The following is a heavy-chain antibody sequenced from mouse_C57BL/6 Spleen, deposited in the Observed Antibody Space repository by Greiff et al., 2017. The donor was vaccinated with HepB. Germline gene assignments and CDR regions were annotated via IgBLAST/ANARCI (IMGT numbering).Heavy chain of an antibody. D-gene: IGHD2-10*01. CDR2: IRNKANGYTT. Sequence: EVKVEESGGGLVQPGGSLSLSCAASGFTFTDYYMSWVRQPPGKALEWLGFIRNKANGYTTEYSASVKGRFTISRDNSQSILYLQMNALRAEDSATSYCARSYYVSYGGGFFDYWGQGTTLTVSS. V-gene: IGHV7-3*01. J-gene: IGHJ2*01. CDR1: GFTFTDYY. CDR3: ARSYYVSYGGGFFDY.